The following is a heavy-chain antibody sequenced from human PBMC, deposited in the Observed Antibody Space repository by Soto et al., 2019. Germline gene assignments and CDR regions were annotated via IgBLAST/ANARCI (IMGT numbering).Heavy chain of an antibody. CDR3: ARANSGDDDEFDY. Sequence: ASVKVSCKASGYTFTGYYIHWVRQAPGQGLEWMGWVNPNSGGSNSAQRFQGRVTMTRDTSITTAYMDLTSLTYDDTAVYYCARANSGDDDEFDYWGQGTLVTVSS. V-gene: IGHV1-2*02. CDR1: GYTFTGYY. J-gene: IGHJ4*02. CDR2: VNPNSGGS. D-gene: IGHD5-12*01.